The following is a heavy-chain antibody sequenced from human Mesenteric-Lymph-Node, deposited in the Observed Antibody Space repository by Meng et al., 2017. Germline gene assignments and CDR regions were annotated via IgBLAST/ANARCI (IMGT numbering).Heavy chain of an antibody. D-gene: IGHD3-3*01. J-gene: IGHJ1*01. Sequence: GRVVESGGGLVQPGGSLGLSCAASGFTVSYQYMNWVRQAPGKGLEWVSVIDAAGGTNYADSVKGRFTISRDNSKNTLHLQLDSLRAEDTAVYYCVGGFYFQYWGRGTLVTVSS. CDR3: VGGFYFQY. V-gene: IGHV3-66*01. CDR2: IDAAGGT. CDR1: GFTVSYQY.